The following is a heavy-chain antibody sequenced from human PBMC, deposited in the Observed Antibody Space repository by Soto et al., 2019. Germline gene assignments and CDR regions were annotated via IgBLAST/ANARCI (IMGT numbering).Heavy chain of an antibody. Sequence: SETLSLTCTVSGGSISRYYWSWIRQPPGKGLEWIGYIYYSGSTNYNPSLKSRVTISVDTSKNQFSLKLSSVTAADTAVYYCARLSRTPFSSGWYQDYYYGMDVWGQGTTVT. CDR3: ARLSRTPFSSGWYQDYYYGMDV. V-gene: IGHV4-59*08. D-gene: IGHD6-19*01. J-gene: IGHJ6*02. CDR2: IYYSGST. CDR1: GGSISRYY.